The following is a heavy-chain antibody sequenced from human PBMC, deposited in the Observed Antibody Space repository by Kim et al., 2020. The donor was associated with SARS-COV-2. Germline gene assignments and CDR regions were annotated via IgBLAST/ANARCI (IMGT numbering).Heavy chain of an antibody. CDR3: ARGDRIYYGSGSYVGFDP. D-gene: IGHD3-10*01. CDR2: IYYSGST. Sequence: SETLSLTCTVSGGSISSGGYYWSWIRQHPGKGLEWFGYIYYSGSTYYNPSLKSRVTISVDTSKNQFSLKLSPVTAADTAVYYCARGDRIYYGSGSYVGFDPWGQGTLVTVSS. CDR1: GGSISSGGYY. V-gene: IGHV4-31*03. J-gene: IGHJ5*02.